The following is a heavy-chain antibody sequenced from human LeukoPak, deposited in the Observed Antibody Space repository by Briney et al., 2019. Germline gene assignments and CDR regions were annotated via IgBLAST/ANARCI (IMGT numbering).Heavy chain of an antibody. CDR1: GFTVSSNY. J-gene: IGHJ4*02. CDR2: IYSGGST. V-gene: IGHV3-66*04. Sequence: GGSLRLSCAASGFTVSSNYMNWVRQAPGKGLEWVSVIYSGGSTYYADSVKGRFTISRDNSKNTLYLQMNSLRAEDTAVYYCASQTNCGGDCSDDYWGQGTLVTVSS. D-gene: IGHD2-21*02. CDR3: ASQTNCGGDCSDDY.